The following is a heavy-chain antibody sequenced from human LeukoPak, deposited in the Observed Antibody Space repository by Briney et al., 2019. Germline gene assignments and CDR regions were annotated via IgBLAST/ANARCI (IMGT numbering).Heavy chain of an antibody. J-gene: IGHJ4*02. Sequence: ASVKVSCKASGYTFTSYGISWVRQAPGQGLEWMGWISAYNGNTNYAQKLQGRVTMTTDTSTSTAYMELRSLRSDDTAVYYCARDPYYYDSSGYYYGSDYWGQGTLVTVSS. V-gene: IGHV1-18*01. CDR1: GYTFTSYG. CDR3: ARDPYYYDSSGYYYGSDY. D-gene: IGHD3-22*01. CDR2: ISAYNGNT.